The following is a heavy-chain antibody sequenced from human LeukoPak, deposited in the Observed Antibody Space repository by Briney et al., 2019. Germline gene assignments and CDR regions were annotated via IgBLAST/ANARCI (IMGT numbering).Heavy chain of an antibody. J-gene: IGHJ6*02. CDR3: ARDRPAGYSSSWYYYYGMDV. D-gene: IGHD6-13*01. CDR2: ISAYNGNT. CDR1: GYTFTSYG. V-gene: IGHV1-18*01. Sequence: ASVKVSCKASGYTFTSYGISWVRQAPGQGLEWMGRISAYNGNTNYAQKLQGRVTMTTDTSTSTAYMELRSLRSDDTAVYYCARDRPAGYSSSWYYYYGMDVWGQGTTVTVSS.